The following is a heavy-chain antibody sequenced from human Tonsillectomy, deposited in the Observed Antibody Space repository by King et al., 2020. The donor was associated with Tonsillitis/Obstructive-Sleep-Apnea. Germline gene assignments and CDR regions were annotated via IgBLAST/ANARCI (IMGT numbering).Heavy chain of an antibody. V-gene: IGHV3-49*04. J-gene: IGHJ3*02. CDR1: GFTFGEYA. CDR3: TRVGTDDAFDI. Sequence: VQLVESGGGLVQPGRSLRLSCTASGFTFGEYAMSWVRQAPGKGLEWVGFVRSKAYGGTTEYAASVKGRFTISRDDSKSIAYLQMNSLKTEDTAVYYCTRVGTDDAFDIWGQGTMVTVSS. CDR2: VRSKAYGGTT.